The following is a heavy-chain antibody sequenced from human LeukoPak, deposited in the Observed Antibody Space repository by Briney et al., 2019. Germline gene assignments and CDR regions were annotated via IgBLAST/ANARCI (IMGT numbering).Heavy chain of an antibody. J-gene: IGHJ4*02. Sequence: GRSLRLSCAASGFTFSSYGMHWVRQAPGKGLEWVAVISYDGSNKYYADSVKGRFTISRDNSKNTLYLQMNSLRAEDTAVYYCAEGEEGFDYWGQGTLVTASS. V-gene: IGHV3-30*03. CDR2: ISYDGSNK. CDR3: AEGEEGFDY. CDR1: GFTFSSYG.